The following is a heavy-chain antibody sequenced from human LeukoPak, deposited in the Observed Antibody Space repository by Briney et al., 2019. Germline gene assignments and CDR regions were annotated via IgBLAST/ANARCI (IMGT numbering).Heavy chain of an antibody. J-gene: IGHJ5*02. CDR1: GYTFTSYG. CDR2: ISAYNGNT. Sequence: ASVKVSCKASGYTFTSYGISWVRQAPGQGLEWMGWISAYNGNTNYAQKLQGRVTMTTDTSTSTAYMELRSLRSDDTAVYYCARASFLPGSSSWLGPSYWFDPWGQGTLVTVSS. CDR3: ARASFLPGSSSWLGPSYWFDP. D-gene: IGHD6-13*01. V-gene: IGHV1-18*01.